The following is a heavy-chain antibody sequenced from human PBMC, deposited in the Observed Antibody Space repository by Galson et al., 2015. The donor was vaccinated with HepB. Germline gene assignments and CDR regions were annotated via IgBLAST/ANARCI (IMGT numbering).Heavy chain of an antibody. D-gene: IGHD1-26*01. CDR1: GFTFSSYG. J-gene: IGHJ4*02. V-gene: IGHV3-30*18. Sequence: SLRLSCAASGFTFSSYGMHWVRQAPGKGLEWVAVMSYDGSIKYYADSVKGRFTISRDNSKNTLYLQMNSLRAEDTAVYYCAKDSWSGSYLDYWGQGTLVTVSS. CDR3: AKDSWSGSYLDY. CDR2: MSYDGSIK.